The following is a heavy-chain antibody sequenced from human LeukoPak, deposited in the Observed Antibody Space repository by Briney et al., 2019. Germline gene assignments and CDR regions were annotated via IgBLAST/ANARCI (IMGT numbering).Heavy chain of an antibody. D-gene: IGHD1-26*01. J-gene: IGHJ2*01. Sequence: GGSLRLSCAASGSIFSSYAMSWVRQAPGKGLEWVSAISGSGGSTYYADSVKGRFTISRDNSKNTLYLQMNSLRAEDTAVYYCATSNSGSYGLYWYFDLWGRGTLVTVSS. CDR3: ATSNSGSYGLYWYFDL. V-gene: IGHV3-23*01. CDR2: ISGSGGST. CDR1: GSIFSSYA.